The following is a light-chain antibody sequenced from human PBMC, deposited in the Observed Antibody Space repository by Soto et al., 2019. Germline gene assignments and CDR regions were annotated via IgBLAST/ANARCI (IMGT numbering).Light chain of an antibody. Sequence: QSSLTQPASGSGSPGQSITISCTGTSSDVGGYNSVSWYQQHPGKAPKLMIHDVSNRPSGVSNRFSGSKSGNTASLTISGLQAEDEADYYCRSYTSSSSYVFGSGTKLTVL. V-gene: IGLV2-14*01. CDR1: SSDVGGYNS. CDR2: DVS. CDR3: RSYTSSSSYV. J-gene: IGLJ1*01.